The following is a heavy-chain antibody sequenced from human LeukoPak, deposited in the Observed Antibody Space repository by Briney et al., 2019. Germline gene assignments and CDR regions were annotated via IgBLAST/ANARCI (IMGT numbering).Heavy chain of an antibody. CDR3: AKDSSLSGYSSGIFDY. J-gene: IGHJ4*02. Sequence: GGSLRLSCAASGFTFSNYWMHWVRQAPGKGLVWVSRINSDGSSTTYADSVKGRFTISRDNAKNTLYLQMNSLSAEDTAVYYCAKDSSLSGYSSGIFDYWGQGTLVTVSS. V-gene: IGHV3-74*01. CDR2: INSDGSST. D-gene: IGHD6-19*01. CDR1: GFTFSNYW.